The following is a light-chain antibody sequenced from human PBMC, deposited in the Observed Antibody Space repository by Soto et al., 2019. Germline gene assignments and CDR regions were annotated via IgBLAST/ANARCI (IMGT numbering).Light chain of an antibody. V-gene: IGKV3-15*01. CDR3: QQYHDWPWT. CDR2: AGS. Sequence: EIVMTQSPATLSVSPGESATLSCRASQNVSSHLAWYRQEPGQAPRLLVYAGSTGATGVPARFRGSGSGTEFTLTISSLQSEDFAVYFCQQYHDWPWTFGQGSRVEIK. CDR1: QNVSSH. J-gene: IGKJ1*01.